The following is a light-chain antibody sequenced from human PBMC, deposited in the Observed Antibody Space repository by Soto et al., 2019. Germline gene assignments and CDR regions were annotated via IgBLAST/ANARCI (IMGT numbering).Light chain of an antibody. Sequence: EIVLTQSPGTLSLSPGERATLSCRASQSVASYYLAWFQQKPGQAPRLLIYGASIRATGIPDRFSGSGSGTEFTLTVSRLEPEDFAVYYCQQYGSSSWTFGQGTKVDIK. J-gene: IGKJ1*01. CDR1: QSVASYY. CDR2: GAS. CDR3: QQYGSSSWT. V-gene: IGKV3-20*01.